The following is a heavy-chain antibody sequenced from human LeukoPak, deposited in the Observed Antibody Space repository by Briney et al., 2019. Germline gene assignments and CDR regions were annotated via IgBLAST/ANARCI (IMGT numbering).Heavy chain of an antibody. D-gene: IGHD6-6*01. CDR2: ISDSGGST. CDR3: AKGSSGGRPYYFDY. CDR1: GFTLSSYA. J-gene: IGHJ4*02. V-gene: IGHV3-23*01. Sequence: EGSLRLSCVGSGFTLSSYAMSWVRQAPGKGLEWVAAISDSGGSTYYADSVKGRFTISRDNSKNTVYLQMNSLRAEDTAVYYCAKGSSGGRPYYFDYWGQGTLVTVSS.